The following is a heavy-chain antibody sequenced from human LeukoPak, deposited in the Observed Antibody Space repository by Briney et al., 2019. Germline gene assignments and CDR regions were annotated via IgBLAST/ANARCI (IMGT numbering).Heavy chain of an antibody. CDR3: ARFGAEWLLLGYYYYYMDV. D-gene: IGHD3-3*01. J-gene: IGHJ6*03. Sequence: GGSLRLSCAASGFTFSNYNMNWVRQAPGKGLEWVSSISSSSSYIYDADSVKGRFTISRDNAKNSLYLQMNSLRAEDTAVYYCARFGAEWLLLGYYYYYMDVWGKGTTVTVSS. CDR2: ISSSSSYI. V-gene: IGHV3-21*01. CDR1: GFTFSNYN.